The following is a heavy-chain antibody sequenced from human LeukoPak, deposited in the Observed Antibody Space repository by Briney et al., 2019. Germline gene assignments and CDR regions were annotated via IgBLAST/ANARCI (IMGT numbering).Heavy chain of an antibody. Sequence: PGGSLRLSCAASGFTFDDYAMHWVRQAPGKSLEWVSGISWNSGSIGYADSVKGRFTISRDNAKNSLYLQMNSLRAEDTALYYCAKAGTIAVAGSGFDYWGQGTLVTVSS. CDR2: ISWNSGSI. CDR3: AKAGTIAVAGSGFDY. D-gene: IGHD6-19*01. CDR1: GFTFDDYA. V-gene: IGHV3-9*01. J-gene: IGHJ4*02.